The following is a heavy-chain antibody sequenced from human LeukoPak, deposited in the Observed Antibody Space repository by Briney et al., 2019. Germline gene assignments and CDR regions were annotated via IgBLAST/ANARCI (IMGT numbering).Heavy chain of an antibody. CDR3: ARDPPGIAASGSGG. D-gene: IGHD6-25*01. J-gene: IGHJ4*02. Sequence: AGGSLRLSCTASAFTVSKNYMNWVRQAPGRGLEWVALIYSGGMKKYADSVRGRFTISRDNSKNTLYLQMTNVRVEDTAVYCCARDPPGIAASGSGGWGQGTLFTVSS. CDR2: IYSGGMK. V-gene: IGHV3-53*01. CDR1: AFTVSKNY.